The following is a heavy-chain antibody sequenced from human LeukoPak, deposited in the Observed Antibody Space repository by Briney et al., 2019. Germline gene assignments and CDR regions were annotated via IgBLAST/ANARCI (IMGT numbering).Heavy chain of an antibody. CDR2: IRFDVTDK. D-gene: IGHD1-26*01. Sequence: TGGSLRLSCAASGFAFITYDMHWVRQAPGKGLEWVTHIRFDVTDKYYADSVKGPFTISRDNSKNTLYLQMNSLRAEDTAVYYCAKDSGRHGIDYWVQGTLFSVSS. J-gene: IGHJ4*02. CDR1: GFAFITYD. CDR3: AKDSGRHGIDY. V-gene: IGHV3-30*02.